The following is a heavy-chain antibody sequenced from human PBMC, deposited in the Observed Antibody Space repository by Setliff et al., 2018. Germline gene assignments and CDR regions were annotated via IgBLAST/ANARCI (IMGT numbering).Heavy chain of an antibody. D-gene: IGHD2-8*01. CDR1: GDTFNTYT. V-gene: IGHV1-18*01. Sequence: ASVKVSCKVSGDTFNTYTLSWVRQAPGQGLEWMGWIGVYTGKSYFAHKFQGRFTLTTDTSTGTAYMELRSLKSDDTAVYYCSRLVRYCTTTTCQRLLGEEVWGQGTLVTVSS. J-gene: IGHJ4*02. CDR2: IGVYTGKS. CDR3: SRLVRYCTTTTCQRLLGEEV.